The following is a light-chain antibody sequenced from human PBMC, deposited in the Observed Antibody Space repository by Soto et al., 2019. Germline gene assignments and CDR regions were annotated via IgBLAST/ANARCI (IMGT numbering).Light chain of an antibody. CDR2: WAS. V-gene: IGKV4-1*01. Sequence: DIVMTQSPDSLAVSLGERATINRKSSQSVLYSSDNKNYLGWYQQKPGRPPKLLIYWASTRESGVPDRFSGSGSGTDFTLTISSLQAEDVAVYYCQQYYSTPHTFGQGTKLEI. J-gene: IGKJ2*01. CDR3: QQYYSTPHT. CDR1: QSVLYSSDNKNY.